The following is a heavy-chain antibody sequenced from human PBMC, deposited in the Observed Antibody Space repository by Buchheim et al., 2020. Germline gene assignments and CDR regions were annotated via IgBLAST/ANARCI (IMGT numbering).Heavy chain of an antibody. Sequence: QVLLVQSGAEMKEPGSSVKVSCKASGGTFRSFPINWVRQAPGQGPEWMGSSIPIFGTSNYADKFWDRVTLTADESTSTAYMELSSLGSEDTAVYYCATTRACVTRNCYSDLNWFDPWGQGTL. J-gene: IGHJ5*02. CDR1: GGTFRSFP. CDR2: SIPIFGTS. V-gene: IGHV1-69*18. CDR3: ATTRACVTRNCYSDLNWFDP. D-gene: IGHD2-15*01.